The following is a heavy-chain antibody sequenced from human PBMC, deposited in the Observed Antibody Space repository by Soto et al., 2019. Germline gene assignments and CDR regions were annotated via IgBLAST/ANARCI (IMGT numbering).Heavy chain of an antibody. D-gene: IGHD3-22*01. J-gene: IGHJ3*02. Sequence: PSETLSLTCAVYGGSFSGYYWSWIRQPPGKGLEWIGEINHSGSTNYNPSLKSRVTISVDTSKNQFSLKLSSVTAADTAVYYCARGKRALFTMIVVGTGAFDIWGQGTMVTVSS. CDR2: INHSGST. CDR1: GGSFSGYY. CDR3: ARGKRALFTMIVVGTGAFDI. V-gene: IGHV4-34*01.